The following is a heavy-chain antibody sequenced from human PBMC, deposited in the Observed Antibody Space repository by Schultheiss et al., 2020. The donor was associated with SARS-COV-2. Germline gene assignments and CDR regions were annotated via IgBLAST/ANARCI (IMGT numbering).Heavy chain of an antibody. D-gene: IGHD2-2*01. J-gene: IGHJ6*02. Sequence: SETLSLTCAVSGGSISSSNWWSWVRQPPGKGLEWIGEVYHSGSTNYNPSLKSRVTISVDTSKNQFSLKLSSVTAADTAVYYCARALDLQMPLYYYYGMDVWGQGTTVTVSS. CDR1: GGSISSSNW. CDR2: VYHSGST. V-gene: IGHV4-4*02. CDR3: ARALDLQMPLYYYYGMDV.